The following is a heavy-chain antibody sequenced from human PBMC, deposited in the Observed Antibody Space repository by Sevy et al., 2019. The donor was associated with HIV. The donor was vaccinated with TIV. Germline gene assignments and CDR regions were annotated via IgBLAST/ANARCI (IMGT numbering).Heavy chain of an antibody. Sequence: ASVKVSCKASGYTFTSYGISWVRQAPGQGLEWMGWISAYNGNTNYVEKLQGRVTMTTDTSTSTAYMELRSLRSDDTAVYFCARDSYYYDMHSSYRPPDYWGQGTLVTVSS. CDR3: ARDSYYYDMHSSYRPPDY. CDR2: ISAYNGNT. V-gene: IGHV1-18*01. CDR1: GYTFTSYG. D-gene: IGHD3-22*01. J-gene: IGHJ4*02.